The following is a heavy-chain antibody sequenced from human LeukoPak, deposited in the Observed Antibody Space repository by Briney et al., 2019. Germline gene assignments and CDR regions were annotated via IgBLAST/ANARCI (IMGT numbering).Heavy chain of an antibody. Sequence: SETLSLTCTVSGGSISSSNYYWGWIRQPPGKGLEWIGSIYYSGSTYYNPSLKSRVTISVDTSKNQFSLKLSSVTAADTAVYYCARRVHSSGWYKEPFDYWGQGTLVTVSS. J-gene: IGHJ4*02. CDR2: IYYSGST. D-gene: IGHD6-19*01. CDR3: ARRVHSSGWYKEPFDY. V-gene: IGHV4-39*01. CDR1: GGSISSSNYY.